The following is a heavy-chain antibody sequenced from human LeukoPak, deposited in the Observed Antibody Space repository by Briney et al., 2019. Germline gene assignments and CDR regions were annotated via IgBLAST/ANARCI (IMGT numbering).Heavy chain of an antibody. CDR2: IYYSGST. CDR1: GGSISSYY. Sequence: SETLSLTCTVSGGSISSYYWSWIRQHPGKGLEWIGYIYYSGSTYYNPSLKSRVTISVATSKNQFSLKLSSVTAADTALYYCARDRASAGGFDYWGQGTLVTVSS. D-gene: IGHD2-15*01. J-gene: IGHJ4*02. V-gene: IGHV4-59*01. CDR3: ARDRASAGGFDY.